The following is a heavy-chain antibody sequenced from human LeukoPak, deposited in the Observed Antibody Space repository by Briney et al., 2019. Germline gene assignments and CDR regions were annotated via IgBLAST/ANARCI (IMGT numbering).Heavy chain of an antibody. V-gene: IGHV3-11*04. CDR3: ARTPSGSYSYYFDY. CDR2: ISSSGGTT. D-gene: IGHD1-26*01. J-gene: IGHJ4*02. Sequence: GGSLRLSCAASGFTSSDYYMTWIRQPPGKGPEWISYISSSGGTTTYVDSVKGRFTISRDNSKNTLYLQMNSLRAEDTAVYYCARTPSGSYSYYFDYWGQGTLVTVSS. CDR1: GFTSSDYY.